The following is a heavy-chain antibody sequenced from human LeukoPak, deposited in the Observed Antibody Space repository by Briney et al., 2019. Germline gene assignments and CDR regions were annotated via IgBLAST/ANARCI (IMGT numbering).Heavy chain of an antibody. V-gene: IGHV1-69*13. CDR1: GGTFSSYA. D-gene: IGHD2-2*01. Sequence: SVKVSCKASGGTFSSYAISWVRQAPGQGLEWMGGIIPIFGTANYAQKYQGRVTSTADESTSTAYRELSSLRSEDTAVYYCARAGRVVVPAAHPTGYYYYMDVWGKGTTVTVSS. CDR2: IIPIFGTA. CDR3: ARAGRVVVPAAHPTGYYYYMDV. J-gene: IGHJ6*03.